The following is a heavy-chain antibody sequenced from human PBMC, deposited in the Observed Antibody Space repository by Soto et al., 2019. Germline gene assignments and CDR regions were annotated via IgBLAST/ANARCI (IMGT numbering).Heavy chain of an antibody. CDR1: GGTFSSYA. J-gene: IGHJ6*02. Sequence: QVQLVQSGAEVKKPGSSVKVSCKASGGTFSSYAINWVRQAPGQGLEWMGGIIPIFGTANYAQKFQGRVTITXXEXTXXADMELSSLRSEDTGGYYCAGGGGGRSYYYYGMDVWGRGTTVTVSS. D-gene: IGHD2-15*01. CDR2: IIPIFGTA. V-gene: IGHV1-69*05. CDR3: AGGGGGRSYYYYGMDV.